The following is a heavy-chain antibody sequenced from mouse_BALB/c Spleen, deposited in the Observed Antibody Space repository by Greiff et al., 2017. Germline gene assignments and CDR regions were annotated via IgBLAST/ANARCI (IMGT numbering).Heavy chain of an antibody. D-gene: IGHD2-10*01. CDR1: GYTFTSYW. CDR2: IYPSDSYT. CDR3: TRSPYYGNVYAMDY. Sequence: QVQLQQPGAELVRPGASVKLSCKASGYTFTSYWINWVKQRPGQGLEWIGNIYPSDSYTNYNQKFKDKATLTVDKSSSTAYMQLSSPTSEDSAVYYCTRSPYYGNVYAMDYWGQGTSVTVSS. J-gene: IGHJ4*01. V-gene: IGHV1-69*02.